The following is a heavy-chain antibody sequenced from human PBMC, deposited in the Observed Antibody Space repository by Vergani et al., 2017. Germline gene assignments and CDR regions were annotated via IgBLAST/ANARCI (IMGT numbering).Heavy chain of an antibody. CDR2: ISGSGGNT. CDR3: ARETRDTPSSLDY. J-gene: IGHJ4*02. Sequence: EVQLLESGGGLVQPGGSLRLTCAASEFTFSNYAMNWVRQAPGKGLEWVSAISGSGGNTFYTDSVKGRFTISRDNSKNTLYLQMNSLRGDDTAVYYCARETRDTPSSLDYWGQGTLVTVSS. CDR1: EFTFSNYA. D-gene: IGHD5-24*01. V-gene: IGHV3-23*01.